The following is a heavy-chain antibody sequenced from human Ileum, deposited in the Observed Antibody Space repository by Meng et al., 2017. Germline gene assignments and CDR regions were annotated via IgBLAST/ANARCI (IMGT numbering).Heavy chain of an antibody. Sequence: LRLQGSGPGLGKPSDTLSLTCSVLGGSISNGNYYWGWIRQPPGKGLEWIGTIYYSGGTYYNPSLKSRVTISVDTSKNQFSLKLRAVTAADTAVYFCARDLPDILTGYYAFDIWGQGTMVTVSS. CDR3: ARDLPDILTGYYAFDI. CDR2: IYYSGGT. CDR1: GGSISNGNYY. V-gene: IGHV4-39*07. D-gene: IGHD3-9*01. J-gene: IGHJ3*02.